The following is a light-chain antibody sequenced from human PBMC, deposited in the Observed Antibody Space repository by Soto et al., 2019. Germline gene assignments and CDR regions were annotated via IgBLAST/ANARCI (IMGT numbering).Light chain of an antibody. J-gene: IGLJ1*01. Sequence: QSVLTQPPSASGSPGQSVTISCTGTSSDVGGYNYVSWYKQHPGKAPKLMIFEVSKRPLGVPDRFSGSKSGNTASLTVSGLQAEDEAHYYCSSYSGSNIYVFGSGTKVT. V-gene: IGLV2-8*01. CDR1: SSDVGGYNY. CDR2: EVS. CDR3: SSYSGSNIYV.